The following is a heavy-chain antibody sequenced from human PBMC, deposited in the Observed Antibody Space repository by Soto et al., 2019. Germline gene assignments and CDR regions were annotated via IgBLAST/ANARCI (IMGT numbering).Heavy chain of an antibody. J-gene: IGHJ4*02. CDR1: GGSVNTDYW. Sequence: SETLSLTCAVSGGSVNTDYWWSWVRQPPGKGLEWIGEVHHSGASNYIQSLTIRLTRSVDKSSNQPSLGLTSLAPAGPAVYYCPRGVSYRWVYWGQGTLDAASS. D-gene: IGHD3-16*02. V-gene: IGHV4-4*02. CDR2: VHHSGAS. CDR3: PRGVSYRWVY.